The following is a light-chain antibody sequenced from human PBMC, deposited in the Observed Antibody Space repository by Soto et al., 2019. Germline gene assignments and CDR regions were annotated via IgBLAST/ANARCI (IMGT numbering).Light chain of an antibody. Sequence: EIVLTQSPVTLSLSPGEGATLSCRASQSVSSSLAWYQQKPGQAPRLLIYDASKRATGISARFSGSGSGTDFTLTISSLEPEDFAVYYCQQRSNWPLLSFGGGTKVDI. CDR1: QSVSSS. CDR3: QQRSNWPLLS. J-gene: IGKJ4*01. V-gene: IGKV3-11*01. CDR2: DAS.